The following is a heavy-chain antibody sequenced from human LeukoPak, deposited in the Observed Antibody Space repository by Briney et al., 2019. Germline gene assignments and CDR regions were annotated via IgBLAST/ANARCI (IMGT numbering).Heavy chain of an antibody. J-gene: IGHJ4*02. Sequence: PSQTLSLTCTVSGGSISSGDYYWSWIRQPPGQGLEWIGYIYYSGSTYYHPSLKSRVTISVDTSKNQFSLKLSSVTAADTAVYYCARGTIAVAGPLLDYWGQGTLVTVSS. CDR2: IYYSGST. CDR3: ARGTIAVAGPLLDY. D-gene: IGHD6-19*01. V-gene: IGHV4-30-4*01. CDR1: GGSISSGDYY.